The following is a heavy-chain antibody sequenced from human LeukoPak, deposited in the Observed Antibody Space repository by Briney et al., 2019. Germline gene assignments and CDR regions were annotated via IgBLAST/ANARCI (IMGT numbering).Heavy chain of an antibody. Sequence: SETLSLTCTVSGGSISSGGYYWSWIRQPPGKGLEWIGYIYHSGSTYYNPSLKSRVTISVDRSKNQFSLKLSSVTAADTAVYYCARDPGIAAAERRDWFDPWGQGTLVTVSS. J-gene: IGHJ5*02. CDR3: ARDPGIAAAERRDWFDP. CDR2: IYHSGST. V-gene: IGHV4-30-2*01. CDR1: GGSISSGGYY. D-gene: IGHD6-13*01.